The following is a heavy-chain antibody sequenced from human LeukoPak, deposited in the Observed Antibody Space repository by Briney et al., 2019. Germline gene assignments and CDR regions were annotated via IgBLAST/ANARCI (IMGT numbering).Heavy chain of an antibody. CDR2: IIPIFGTA. Sequence: GASVNVSCKASGGTFSSYAISWVRQAPGQGLEWMGGIIPIFGTANYAQKFQGRVTITADKSTSTAYMELSSLRSEDTAVYYCARWRRIAVFRSNWFDPWGQGTLVTVSS. CDR3: ARWRRIAVFRSNWFDP. J-gene: IGHJ5*02. D-gene: IGHD6-19*01. CDR1: GGTFSSYA. V-gene: IGHV1-69*06.